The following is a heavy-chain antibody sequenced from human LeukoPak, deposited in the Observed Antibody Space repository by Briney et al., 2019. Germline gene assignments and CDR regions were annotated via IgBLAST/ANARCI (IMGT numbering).Heavy chain of an antibody. J-gene: IGHJ4*02. CDR3: TRGGYGDYGFDY. CDR2: IRSKAYGGTT. CDR1: GFTFGDYA. D-gene: IGHD4-17*01. Sequence: GRSLRLSCTASGFTFGDYAMSWVRQAPGKGLEWVGFIRSKAYGGTTEYAASVKGRFTISRDDSNSIAYLQMNSLKTEDTAVYYCTRGGYGDYGFDYWGQGTLVTVSS. V-gene: IGHV3-49*04.